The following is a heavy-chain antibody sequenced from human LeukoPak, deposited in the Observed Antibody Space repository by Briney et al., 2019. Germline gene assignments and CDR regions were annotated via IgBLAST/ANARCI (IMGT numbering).Heavy chain of an antibody. CDR3: AKQLGYCSDGSCYFPY. CDR2: ISNNGGYT. D-gene: IGHD2-15*01. Sequence: TGGSLRLSCAASGFIVSSRYMSWVRQAPGKGLEWVSAISNNGGYTYYADSVQGRFTISRDNSKSTLCLQMNSLRAEDTAVYYCAKQLGYCSDGSCYFPYWGQGTLVTVSS. CDR1: GFIVSSRY. J-gene: IGHJ4*02. V-gene: IGHV3-23*01.